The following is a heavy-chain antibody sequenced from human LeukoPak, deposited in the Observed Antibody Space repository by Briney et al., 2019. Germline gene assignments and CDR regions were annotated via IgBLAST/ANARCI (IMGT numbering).Heavy chain of an antibody. CDR2: INHSGST. D-gene: IGHD3-9*01. CDR3: ARAYFDWSRRYNWFDP. J-gene: IGHJ5*02. V-gene: IGHV4-34*01. CDR1: GVSFSGYY. Sequence: PSETLSLTCAVYGVSFSGYYWSWIRQPPGKGLEWIGEINHSGSTNYNPSLKSRVTISVDTSKNQFSLRLSSVTAADTAVYYCARAYFDWSRRYNWFDPWGQGTLVTVSS.